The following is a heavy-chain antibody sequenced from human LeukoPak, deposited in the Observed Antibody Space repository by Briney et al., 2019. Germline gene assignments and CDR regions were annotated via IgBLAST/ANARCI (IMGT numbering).Heavy chain of an antibody. Sequence: GESLKISCMGSRYSFNHYWIGWVRRMPGKGREWMGIIYPLDSDSRYSPSFQGQVTISADKSISAAYLQWSSLKASDTAMYYCARHSYYDSSGSDYWGQGTLATVSS. CDR2: IYPLDSDS. D-gene: IGHD3-22*01. CDR1: RYSFNHYW. J-gene: IGHJ4*02. V-gene: IGHV5-51*01. CDR3: ARHSYYDSSGSDY.